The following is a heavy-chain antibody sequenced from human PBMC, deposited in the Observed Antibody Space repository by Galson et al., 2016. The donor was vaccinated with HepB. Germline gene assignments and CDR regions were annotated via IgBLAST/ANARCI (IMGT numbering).Heavy chain of an antibody. D-gene: IGHD5-12*01. J-gene: IGHJ6*02. CDR2: IGSDGDT. CDR3: VRATVGFSGYDSGMDV. CDR1: GFTSSHYD. Sequence: SLRLSCAASGFTSSHYDMHWVRLVAGRGLEWVSAIGSDGDTYYPGSVKGRFTVSRENAKNSLYLQINNLRAGDTAVYYCVRATVGFSGYDSGMDVWGQGTTVTVSS. V-gene: IGHV3-13*01.